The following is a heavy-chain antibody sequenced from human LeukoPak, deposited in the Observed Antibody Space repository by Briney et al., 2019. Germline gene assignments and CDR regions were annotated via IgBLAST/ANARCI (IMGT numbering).Heavy chain of an antibody. CDR2: INPGDSDT. J-gene: IGHJ3*01. V-gene: IGHV5-51*01. Sequence: GESLKISCKGSGYSFSNYWIGWVRQMPGKGLERMAIINPGDSDTRYSPSFQGQVTISADKSISTAYLQWSSLKASDTAMYYCARGSETYIAFDVWDQGTMVTVSS. D-gene: IGHD2-2*02. CDR1: GYSFSNYW. CDR3: ARGSETYIAFDV.